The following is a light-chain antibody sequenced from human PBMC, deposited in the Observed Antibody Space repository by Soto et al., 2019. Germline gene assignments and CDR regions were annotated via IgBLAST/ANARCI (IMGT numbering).Light chain of an antibody. CDR2: RDN. CDR1: SSNIGSNT. Sequence: QSVLTQPPSTSGTPGQRVTISCSGSSSNIGSNTVNWYQQLPGTAPKLLIYRDNQRPSGVPDRFSGSKSGTSAALAISGLQSEDEADYYCAAWEGSLKGYVFGTGTKLTVL. J-gene: IGLJ1*01. CDR3: AAWEGSLKGYV. V-gene: IGLV1-44*01.